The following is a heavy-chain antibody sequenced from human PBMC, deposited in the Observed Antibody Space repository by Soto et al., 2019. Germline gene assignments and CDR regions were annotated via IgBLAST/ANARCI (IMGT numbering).Heavy chain of an antibody. Sequence: NPSETLSLTCAVYGGSFSGYYWSWIRQPPGKGLEWIGEINHSGSTNYNPSLKSRVTISLDKSENQFSLKVTSLTAADTAVYYCASRDPGTSVDYWGQGTLVTVSS. CDR1: GGSFSGYY. D-gene: IGHD1-7*01. V-gene: IGHV4-34*01. J-gene: IGHJ4*02. CDR3: ASRDPGTSVDY. CDR2: INHSGST.